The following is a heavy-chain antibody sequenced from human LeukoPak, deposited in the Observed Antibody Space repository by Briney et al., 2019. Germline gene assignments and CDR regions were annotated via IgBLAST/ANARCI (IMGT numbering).Heavy chain of an antibody. CDR2: INPNSGGT. V-gene: IGHV1-2*02. CDR1: GYTFTGYY. CDR3: ARDGCTNGVCYSLY. J-gene: IGHJ4*02. D-gene: IGHD2-8*01. Sequence: ASVKVSCKASGYTFTGYYMHWVRQAPGQGLEWMGWINPNSGGTNYAQKFQGRVTMTRDTSISTAYMELSRLRSEDTAVYYCARDGCTNGVCYSLYWGQGTLVTVSS.